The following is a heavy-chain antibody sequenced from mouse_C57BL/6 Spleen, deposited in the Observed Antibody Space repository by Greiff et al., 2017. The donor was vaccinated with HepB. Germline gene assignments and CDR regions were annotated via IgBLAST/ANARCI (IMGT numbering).Heavy chain of an antibody. Sequence: VQGVESGAELVKPGASVKMSCKASGYTFTTYPIEWMKQNHGKSLEWIGNFHPYNDDTKYNEKFKGKATLTVEKSSSTVYLELSRLTSDDSAVYYCARRAYYSNYERYFDVWGTGTTVTVSS. D-gene: IGHD2-5*01. CDR2: FHPYNDDT. CDR1: GYTFTTYP. J-gene: IGHJ1*03. CDR3: ARRAYYSNYERYFDV. V-gene: IGHV1-47*01.